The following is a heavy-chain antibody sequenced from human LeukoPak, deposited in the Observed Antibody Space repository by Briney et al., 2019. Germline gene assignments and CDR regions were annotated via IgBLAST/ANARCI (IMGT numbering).Heavy chain of an antibody. J-gene: IGHJ6*03. CDR1: GYSISSSNW. CDR3: ARGRCLPNTRYCSRENYYYYMDV. CDR2: IYYSGST. Sequence: SDTLSLTCAVSGYSISSSNWWGWIRQPPGKGLEWIGYIYYSGSTYYNPSLKSRVTISVDTSKNQFSLKLSSVTAADTAVYYCARGRCLPNTRYCSRENYYYYMDVWGKGTTVTVSS. D-gene: IGHD2-2*01. V-gene: IGHV4-28*03.